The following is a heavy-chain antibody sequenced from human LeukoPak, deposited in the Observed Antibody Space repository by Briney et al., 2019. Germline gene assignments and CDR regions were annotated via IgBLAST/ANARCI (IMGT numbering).Heavy chain of an antibody. D-gene: IGHD1-26*01. CDR3: GRILGGSSPGLDY. Sequence: SETLSLTCAVYGGSFSGYYWSWIRQPPGKGLEWIGEINHSGSTNYNPSLKSRVTISVDTSKNQFSLKLSSVTAADTAVYYCGRILGGSSPGLDYWGQGTLVTVSS. CDR2: INHSGST. V-gene: IGHV4-34*01. J-gene: IGHJ4*02. CDR1: GGSFSGYY.